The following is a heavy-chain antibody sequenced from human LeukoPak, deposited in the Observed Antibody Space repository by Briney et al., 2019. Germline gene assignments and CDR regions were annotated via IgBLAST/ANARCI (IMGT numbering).Heavy chain of an antibody. CDR1: GFTFSSYS. V-gene: IGHV3-21*01. D-gene: IGHD1-26*01. CDR3: ARGFGIVGANFDY. J-gene: IGHJ4*02. CDR2: ISSSSSYI. Sequence: GGSLRLSCAASGFTFSSYSMNWVRQAPGKGLEWVSSISSSSSYIYYADSVKGRFTISRDNAKNSLYLQMNSLRAEDTAVYYCARGFGIVGANFDYWGQGTLVTVSS.